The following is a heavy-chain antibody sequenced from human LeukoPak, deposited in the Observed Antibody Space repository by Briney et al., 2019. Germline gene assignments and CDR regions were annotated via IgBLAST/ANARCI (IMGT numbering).Heavy chain of an antibody. CDR1: GYSFISYW. D-gene: IGHD3-22*01. J-gene: IGHJ5*02. V-gene: IGHV5-51*01. Sequence: GESLKISCKGSGYSFISYWIGWVRQMPGKGLEWMGIIYPGDSDTRYSPSFQGQVTISADKSISTAYLQWSSLKASDTAMYYCARSVGNTMIVVPNWFDPWGQGTLVTVSS. CDR3: ARSVGNTMIVVPNWFDP. CDR2: IYPGDSDT.